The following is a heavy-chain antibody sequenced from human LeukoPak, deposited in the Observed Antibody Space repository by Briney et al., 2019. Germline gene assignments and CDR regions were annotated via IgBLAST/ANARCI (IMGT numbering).Heavy chain of an antibody. CDR3: ARTGSGYFSGTSDY. CDR1: GGSVSSGSYY. D-gene: IGHD5-12*01. CDR2: IYYSGST. V-gene: IGHV4-61*01. Sequence: SETLSLTCTVSGGSVSSGSYYWSWIRQAPGKGLEWIGYIYYSGSTNYNPSLKSRVTISVDTSKNQFFLKLSSVTAADTAVYYCARTGSGYFSGTSDYWGQGTLVTVSS. J-gene: IGHJ4*02.